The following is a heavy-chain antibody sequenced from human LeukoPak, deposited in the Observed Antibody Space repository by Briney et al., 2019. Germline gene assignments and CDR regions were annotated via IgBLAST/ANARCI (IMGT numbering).Heavy chain of an antibody. V-gene: IGHV1-18*01. CDR2: VSAYNGNT. D-gene: IGHD4-17*01. Sequence: ASVKVSCKASGYTFTSYGISWVRQAPGQGLEWMGWVSAYNGNTNYAQKLQGRVTMTTDTSTSTAYMELRSLRSDDTAVYYCASTSIYGDYPLYFDYWGQGTLVTVSS. CDR3: ASTSIYGDYPLYFDY. J-gene: IGHJ4*02. CDR1: GYTFTSYG.